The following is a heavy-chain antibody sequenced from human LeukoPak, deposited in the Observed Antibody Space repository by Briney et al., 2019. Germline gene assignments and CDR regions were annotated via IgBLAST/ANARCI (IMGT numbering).Heavy chain of an antibody. J-gene: IGHJ4*02. Sequence: PSQTLSLTCTVSGGSISSGDYYWSWIRQPPGKGLEWIGYIYYSGSTHYNPSLKSRVTISVDTSKNQFSLKLSSVTAADTAVYYCARQGAITPFDYWGQGTLVTVSS. D-gene: IGHD1-26*01. CDR2: IYYSGST. V-gene: IGHV4-30-4*08. CDR3: ARQGAITPFDY. CDR1: GGSISSGDYY.